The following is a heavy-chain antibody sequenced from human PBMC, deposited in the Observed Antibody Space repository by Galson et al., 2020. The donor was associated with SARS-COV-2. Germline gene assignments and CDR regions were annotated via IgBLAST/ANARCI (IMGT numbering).Heavy chain of an antibody. CDR3: AKGSNASMDAAYYYYGMDV. V-gene: IGHV3-23*01. D-gene: IGHD3-10*01. Sequence: SLRLSCAASGFTFNNYAMTWVRQAPGKGLEWVSAISGSGHTTYYADSVKGRFTISRDKSKHNVYLQMDSLRGEDTAVYYCAKGSNASMDAAYYYYGMDVWGQGTTVTVSS. J-gene: IGHJ6*02. CDR2: ISGSGHTT. CDR1: GFTFNNYA.